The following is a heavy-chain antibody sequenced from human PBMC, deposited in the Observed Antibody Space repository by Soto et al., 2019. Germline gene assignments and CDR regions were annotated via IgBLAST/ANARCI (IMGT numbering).Heavy chain of an antibody. CDR1: GGCIHISQSF. D-gene: IGHD2-21*01. V-gene: IGHV4-39*01. Sequence: SGALSVKSTVLGGCIHISQSFWAWIGQPPGKGLQFIASVYHNGGAHYNSSLKSRVTISVDTANNQVSLRMRSLSAADTAFYYCGRVVEGATRHTDPDSWAQG. CDR2: VYHNGGA. CDR3: GRVVEGATRHTDPDS. J-gene: IGHJ5*01.